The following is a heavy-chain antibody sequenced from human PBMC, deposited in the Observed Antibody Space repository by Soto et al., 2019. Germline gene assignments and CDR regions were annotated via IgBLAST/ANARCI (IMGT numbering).Heavy chain of an antibody. J-gene: IGHJ4*02. Sequence: GGSLRLSCSVSGFTFSAYWMHCVRQVPGKGLTWVSRISDDGSTATYADSVKGRFVISRDNAKNSLYLEMNTLRVDDSGLYYCARGPRVSSTGTGAHWGRGTLVTVSS. CDR1: GFTFSAYW. D-gene: IGHD1-1*01. CDR2: ISDDGSTA. V-gene: IGHV3-74*01. CDR3: ARGPRVSSTGTGAH.